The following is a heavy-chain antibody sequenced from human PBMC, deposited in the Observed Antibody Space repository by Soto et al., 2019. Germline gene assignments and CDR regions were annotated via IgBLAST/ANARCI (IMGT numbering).Heavy chain of an antibody. Sequence: ASVKVSCKASRYTFTIYAMHCVLQSPLQRLDWMGWINAGNGNTKYSQKFQGRVTITRDTSASTAYMELSSLRSEDTAVYYCARDPVLLWFGELFYYFDYWGQGTLVTVSS. CDR1: RYTFTIYA. CDR2: INAGNGNT. V-gene: IGHV1-3*01. D-gene: IGHD3-10*01. J-gene: IGHJ4*02. CDR3: ARDPVLLWFGELFYYFDY.